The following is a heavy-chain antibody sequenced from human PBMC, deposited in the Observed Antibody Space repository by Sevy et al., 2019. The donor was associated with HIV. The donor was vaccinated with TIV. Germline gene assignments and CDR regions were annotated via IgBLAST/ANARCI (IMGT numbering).Heavy chain of an antibody. D-gene: IGHD3-3*01. CDR1: GFTFSSYW. J-gene: IGHJ6*02. Sequence: GGSLRLSCAASGFTFSSYWMSWVRQAPGKGLEWVANIKQDGSEKYYVDSVKGRFTISRDNAKNSLYLQMNSLRAEDTAVYYWARGKAALGFWSGYLWGMDVWGQGTTVTVSS. CDR2: IKQDGSEK. CDR3: ARGKAALGFWSGYLWGMDV. V-gene: IGHV3-7*01.